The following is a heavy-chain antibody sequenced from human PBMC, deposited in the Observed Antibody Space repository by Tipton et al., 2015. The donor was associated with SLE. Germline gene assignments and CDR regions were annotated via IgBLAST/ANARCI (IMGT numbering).Heavy chain of an antibody. J-gene: IGHJ6*03. D-gene: IGHD3-10*01. CDR3: ARDPLVRGVIPPMDV. CDR2: IWYDGSIK. CDR1: GFTFSSYG. V-gene: IGHV3-33*01. Sequence: SLRLSCAASGFTFSSYGMHWVRQAPGKGLEWVAVIWYDGSIKYYADSVKGRFTISRDNSKNTLYLQMNSLRAEDTAVYYCARDPLVRGVIPPMDVWGKGTTVTVSS.